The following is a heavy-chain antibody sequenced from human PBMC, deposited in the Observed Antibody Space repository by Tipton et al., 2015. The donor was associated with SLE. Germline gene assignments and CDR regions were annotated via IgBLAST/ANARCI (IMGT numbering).Heavy chain of an antibody. CDR2: TRNRAKSYTT. CDR3: AREGGRQQLVHPEIDY. D-gene: IGHD6-13*01. Sequence: SLRLSCAASGFTFSDHYMDWVRQAPGKGLEWVARTRNRAKSYTTEYAASVKGRFTISRDDSQNSLYLQMNSLKTEDTAIYYCAREGGRQQLVHPEIDYWGQGTLVTVSS. V-gene: IGHV3-72*01. J-gene: IGHJ4*02. CDR1: GFTFSDHY.